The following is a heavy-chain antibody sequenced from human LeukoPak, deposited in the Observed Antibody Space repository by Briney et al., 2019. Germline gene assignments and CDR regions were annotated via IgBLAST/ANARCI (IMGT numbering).Heavy chain of an antibody. J-gene: IGHJ4*02. D-gene: IGHD3-16*01. V-gene: IGHV4-61*01. Sequence: MSSETLSLTCTVSGGSISSGSYYWSWIRQPPGKGLEWIGYISYTGTTNYNPSLKSRVTISVDTSKNQFSLKLSSVTAADTAVYYCARLGLAALDYWGQGTLVTVSS. CDR2: ISYTGTT. CDR1: GGSISSGSYY. CDR3: ARLGLAALDY.